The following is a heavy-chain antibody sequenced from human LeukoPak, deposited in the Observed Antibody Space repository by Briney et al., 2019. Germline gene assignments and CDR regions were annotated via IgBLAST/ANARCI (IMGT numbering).Heavy chain of an antibody. Sequence: ASVKVSCKSSRDTFSSYAISWVRQAPGQGLEWMGGIIPIFGTANYAQKFQGRVTITADESTSTAYMELSSLRSEDTAVYYCARARYSNYVGWGQGTLVTVSS. D-gene: IGHD4-11*01. CDR3: ARARYSNYVG. V-gene: IGHV1-69*13. CDR2: IIPIFGTA. CDR1: RDTFSSYA. J-gene: IGHJ4*02.